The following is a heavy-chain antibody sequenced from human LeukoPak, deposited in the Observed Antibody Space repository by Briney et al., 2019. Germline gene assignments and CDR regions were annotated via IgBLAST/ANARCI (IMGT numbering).Heavy chain of an antibody. CDR3: ARGNYYDSSGYDY. Sequence: GASVKVSCKASGYTFTGYYMHWVRQAPGQGLEWMGWINPNSGGTNYAQKFQGRVTMTRDTSISTAYMELSRLRSDDTAVYYCARGNYYDSSGYDYWGQGTLATVSS. V-gene: IGHV1-2*02. CDR2: INPNSGGT. D-gene: IGHD3-22*01. CDR1: GYTFTGYY. J-gene: IGHJ4*02.